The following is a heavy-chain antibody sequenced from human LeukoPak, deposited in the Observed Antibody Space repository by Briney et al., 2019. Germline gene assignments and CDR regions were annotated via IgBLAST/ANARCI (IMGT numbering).Heavy chain of an antibody. CDR1: GYTFTSYG. V-gene: IGHV1-18*01. CDR2: ISAYNGNT. Sequence: GSVKVSCKASGYTFTSYGISWVRQAPGQGLEWMGWISAYNGNTNYAQKLQGRVTMTTDASTSTAYMELRSLRSDDTAVYYCARGTTNYCGGDCSPDLEYFQHWGQGTLVTVSS. J-gene: IGHJ1*01. CDR3: ARGTTNYCGGDCSPDLEYFQH. D-gene: IGHD2-21*01.